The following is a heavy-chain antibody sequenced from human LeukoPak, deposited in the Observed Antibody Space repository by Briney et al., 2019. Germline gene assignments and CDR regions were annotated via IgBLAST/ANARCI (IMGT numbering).Heavy chain of an antibody. CDR3: ARTRWDYFDY. J-gene: IGHJ4*02. D-gene: IGHD5-24*01. CDR2: IDSSGIT. CDR1: GGSISSFY. Sequence: PSETLSLTCTVSGGSISSFYYTWIRQPPGKGLEWMGYIDSSGITNYNPSLKRRVTISVDTSKNPFSLKLSSVTAADTAVYYCARTRWDYFDYWGQGPLVTVSS. V-gene: IGHV4-59*12.